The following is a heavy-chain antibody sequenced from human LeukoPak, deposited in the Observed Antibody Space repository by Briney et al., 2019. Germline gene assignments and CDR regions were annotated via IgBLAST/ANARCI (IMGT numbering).Heavy chain of an antibody. CDR2: IIPIFGTA. V-gene: IGHV1-69*13. D-gene: IGHD3-10*01. CDR3: ARAPVRGVISYFDY. CDR1: GGTFSSYA. J-gene: IGHJ4*02. Sequence: GASVKVSCKASGGTFSSYAISWVRQAPGQGLEWMGGIIPIFGTANYAQKFQGRVTITADESTSTAYMELSSLRSEDTAVYYCARAPVRGVISYFDYWGQGTLVTVSS.